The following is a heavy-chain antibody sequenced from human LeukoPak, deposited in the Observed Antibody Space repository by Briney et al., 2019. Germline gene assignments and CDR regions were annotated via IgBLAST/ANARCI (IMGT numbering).Heavy chain of an antibody. Sequence: SETLSLTCTVSGGSISSSSYYWGWIRQPPGKGLEWIGSIYYSGSTYYNPSLKSRVTISVDTSKNQFSLKLSSVTAADTAVYYCARGRLTTVTTKSNWFDPWGQGTLVTVSS. D-gene: IGHD4-17*01. J-gene: IGHJ5*02. CDR2: IYYSGST. CDR1: GGSISSSSYY. CDR3: ARGRLTTVTTKSNWFDP. V-gene: IGHV4-39*01.